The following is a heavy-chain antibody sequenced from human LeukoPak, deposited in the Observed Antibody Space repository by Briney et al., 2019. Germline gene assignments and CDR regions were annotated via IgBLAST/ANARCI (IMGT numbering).Heavy chain of an antibody. CDR2: IYYGGST. CDR1: GGSISSGDYY. V-gene: IGHV4-30-4*01. CDR3: ARELTYADY. J-gene: IGHJ4*02. Sequence: SETLSLTCTVSGGSISSGDYYWSWIRQPPGKGLEWIGYIYYGGSTYYNPSLKSRVTMSVDTSKNQFSLKLSSVTAADTAVYYCARELTYADYGGQGTLVTVSS. D-gene: IGHD4/OR15-4a*01.